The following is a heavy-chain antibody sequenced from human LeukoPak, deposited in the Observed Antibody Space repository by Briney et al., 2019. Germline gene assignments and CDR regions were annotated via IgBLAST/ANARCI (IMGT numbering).Heavy chain of an antibody. CDR2: IKQDGSEK. Sequence: GGSLRLSCAASGFTFSSYWMSWVRQAPGKGLEWVANIKQDGSEKYCVDSVKGRFTISRDNAKNSLYLQMNSLRAEDTAVYYCARDYGDYYYYGMDVWGQGTTVTVSS. V-gene: IGHV3-7*03. J-gene: IGHJ6*02. D-gene: IGHD4-17*01. CDR3: ARDYGDYYYYGMDV. CDR1: GFTFSSYW.